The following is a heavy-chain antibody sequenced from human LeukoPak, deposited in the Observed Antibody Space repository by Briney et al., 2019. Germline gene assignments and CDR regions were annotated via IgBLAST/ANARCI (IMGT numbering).Heavy chain of an antibody. CDR3: ARVGVVQGSYYFDY. Sequence: GGSLRLSCAASGFTFSSYGMHWVRQAPGKGLEWVGRTRNKPNSYTTEYAASVKGRFTISRDDSKNSLYLQMNSLKTEDTAVYYCARVGVVQGSYYFDYWGQGTLVTVSS. V-gene: IGHV3-72*01. D-gene: IGHD2-15*01. CDR2: TRNKPNSYTT. CDR1: GFTFSSYG. J-gene: IGHJ4*02.